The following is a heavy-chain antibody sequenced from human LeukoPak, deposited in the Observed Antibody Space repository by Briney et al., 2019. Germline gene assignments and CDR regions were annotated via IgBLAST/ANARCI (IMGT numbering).Heavy chain of an antibody. Sequence: ASVKVSCTASGYTFTSYAMHWVRQAPGQRLEWMGWINAGNGNTKYSQKFQGRVTITRDTSASTAYMELSSLRPEDTAVYYCARGWLGRHDAFGIWGQGTMVTVSS. CDR3: ARGWLGRHDAFGI. CDR1: GYTFTSYA. CDR2: INAGNGNT. D-gene: IGHD3-9*01. J-gene: IGHJ3*02. V-gene: IGHV1-3*01.